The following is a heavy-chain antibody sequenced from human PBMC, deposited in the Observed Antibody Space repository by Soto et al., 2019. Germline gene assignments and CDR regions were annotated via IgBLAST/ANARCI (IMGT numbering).Heavy chain of an antibody. V-gene: IGHV4-34*01. D-gene: IGHD6-13*01. J-gene: IGHJ4*02. CDR1: GGSFSGYY. Sequence: PSETLSLTCAVYGGSFSGYYWSWIRQPPGKGLEWIGEINHSGSTNYNPSLKSRVTISVDTSKNQFSLKLSSVTAADTAVYYCASSSSWYVVDYWGQGTLATVSS. CDR2: INHSGST. CDR3: ASSSSWYVVDY.